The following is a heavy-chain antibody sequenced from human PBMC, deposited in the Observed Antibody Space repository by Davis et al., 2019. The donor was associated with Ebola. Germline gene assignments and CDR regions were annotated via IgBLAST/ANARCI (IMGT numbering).Heavy chain of an antibody. V-gene: IGHV1-69*13. Sequence: SVKVSCKASGGTFSSYAISWVRQAPGQGLEWMGGIIPIFGTANYAQKFQGRVTITADESTSTAYMELSSLRSEDTAVYYCARGGRRAARSLLYWGQGTLVTVSS. CDR1: GGTFSSYA. CDR3: ARGGRRAARSLLY. J-gene: IGHJ4*02. CDR2: IIPIFGTA. D-gene: IGHD6-6*01.